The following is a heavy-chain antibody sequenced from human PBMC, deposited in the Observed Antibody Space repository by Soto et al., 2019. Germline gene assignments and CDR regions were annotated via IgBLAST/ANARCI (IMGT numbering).Heavy chain of an antibody. Sequence: GSLRLSCAASGFTFSSYDMHWVRQATGKGLEWVSAIGTAGDTYYPGSVKGRFTISRENAKNSLYLQMNSLRAGDTAVYYCARDPRPFYDSSGYLFDYWGQGTLVTVSS. J-gene: IGHJ4*02. CDR1: GFTFSSYD. CDR2: IGTAGDT. CDR3: ARDPRPFYDSSGYLFDY. D-gene: IGHD3-22*01. V-gene: IGHV3-13*01.